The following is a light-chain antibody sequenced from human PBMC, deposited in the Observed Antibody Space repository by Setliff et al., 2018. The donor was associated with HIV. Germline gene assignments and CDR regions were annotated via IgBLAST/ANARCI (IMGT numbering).Light chain of an antibody. CDR3: CSNTGSNTYV. CDR2: QAS. Sequence: QSALTQPASVSGSPGQSITISCTGTSGDVGRYNLVSWYQQQPGKPPKLIIYQASKRPSGVSNRFSGSKSGNTASLTISGLQAEDEADYYCCSNTGSNTYVCGTGTKVTVL. V-gene: IGLV2-23*01. J-gene: IGLJ1*01. CDR1: SGDVGRYNL.